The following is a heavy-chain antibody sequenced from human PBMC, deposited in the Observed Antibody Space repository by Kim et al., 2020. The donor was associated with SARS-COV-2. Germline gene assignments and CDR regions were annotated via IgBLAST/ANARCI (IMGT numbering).Heavy chain of an antibody. CDR2: IYYSGSA. D-gene: IGHD2-15*01. Sequence: SETLSLTCTVSGGSISSSSYYWGWIRQPPGKGLEWIGSIYYSGSAYYNPSLKSRVTISVDTSKNQFSLKLSSVTAADTAVYYCARDRSGGPWGQGTLVTVSS. CDR3: ARDRSGGP. J-gene: IGHJ5*02. CDR1: GGSISSSSYY. V-gene: IGHV4-39*07.